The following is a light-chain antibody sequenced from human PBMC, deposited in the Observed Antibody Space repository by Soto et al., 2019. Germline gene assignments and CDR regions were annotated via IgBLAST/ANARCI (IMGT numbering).Light chain of an antibody. CDR3: QQYDMWPRT. CDR2: GAS. J-gene: IGKJ1*01. Sequence: EVVMTQTPVTLSLSPGDTVTLSCRASQSVSRSLAWYQQTPGQAPRILVYGASTRATGIPDRFSGSGSGTEFTLTISSLQSEDFAIYLCQQYDMWPRTFGQGTKV. CDR1: QSVSRS. V-gene: IGKV3D-15*01.